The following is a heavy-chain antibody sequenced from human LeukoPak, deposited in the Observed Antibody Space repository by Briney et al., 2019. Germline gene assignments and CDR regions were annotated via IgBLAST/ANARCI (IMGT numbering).Heavy chain of an antibody. J-gene: IGHJ6*02. CDR3: ARVWRDYYYDSSRGYYGMDV. CDR2: ISYDGSNK. CDR1: GFTFNSFG. Sequence: GGSLRLSCAASGFTFNSFGMHWVRQAPGKGLEWVAVISYDGSNKYSADSVKGRFTISRDNAKNSLYLQMNSLRAEDTAVYYCARVWRDYYYDSSRGYYGMDVWGQGTTVTVSS. V-gene: IGHV3-30*03. D-gene: IGHD3-22*01.